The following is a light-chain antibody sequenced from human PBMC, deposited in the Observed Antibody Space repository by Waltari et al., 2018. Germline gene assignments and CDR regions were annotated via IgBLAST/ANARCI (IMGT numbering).Light chain of an antibody. V-gene: IGKV3-20*01. CDR3: QQYGSSLLT. CDR2: GAS. J-gene: IGKJ4*01. CDR1: QSVSSSY. Sequence: EIVLTQSPRTLSLSPAGRATLSCRASQSVSSSYLAWYQQKPGQAPRLLIYGASSRATGIPDSFSGSGSGTDFTLTISRLDPEDFAVYYCQQYGSSLLTFGGGTKVEIK.